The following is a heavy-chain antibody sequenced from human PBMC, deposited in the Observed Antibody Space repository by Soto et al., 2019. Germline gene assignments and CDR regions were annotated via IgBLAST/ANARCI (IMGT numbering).Heavy chain of an antibody. CDR1: GYTFTGHY. CDR2: IGPESGAT. D-gene: IGHD2-8*01. CDR3: GSGRHGEMVVVY. J-gene: IGHJ4*02. V-gene: IGHV1-2*02. Sequence: ASVKVSCKASGYTFTGHYIHWVRQAPEQGPEWMGEIGPESGATRYAQKFQGRVTMTRDMSITTVYMELNNLSPDDTAVYYCGSGRHGEMVVVYWGGGTAVTSPQ.